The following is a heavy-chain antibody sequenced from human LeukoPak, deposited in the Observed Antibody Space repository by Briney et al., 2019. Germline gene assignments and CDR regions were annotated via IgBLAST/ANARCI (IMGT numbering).Heavy chain of an antibody. V-gene: IGHV3-48*03. D-gene: IGHD3-10*01. CDR1: GFNFSSYE. Sequence: GGSLRLSCAPSGFNFSSYEMNWVRQAPGKGPEWVSYISSTGSTIHYAHSVKGRFPIYRDNAKKSLYLQMNSLRAEDTAVYYCARVYYGSGINWFDPWGQGTLVTVSS. J-gene: IGHJ5*02. CDR3: ARVYYGSGINWFDP. CDR2: ISSTGSTI.